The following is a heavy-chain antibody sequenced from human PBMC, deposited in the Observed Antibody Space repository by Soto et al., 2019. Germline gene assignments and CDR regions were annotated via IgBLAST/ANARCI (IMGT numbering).Heavy chain of an antibody. D-gene: IGHD1-1*01. CDR3: AISLISTDNAYDF. J-gene: IGHJ4*02. CDR1: GYTFSNYD. CDR2: VNSNSGKT. Sequence: GASVKVSCKASGYTFSNYDINWVRQATGQGLEWMGWVNSNSGKTGYAQKFQDRVTMTRDTSVSTAYMEVSSLRPDDTAVYYCAISLISTDNAYDFWGQGTQVTVSS. V-gene: IGHV1-8*01.